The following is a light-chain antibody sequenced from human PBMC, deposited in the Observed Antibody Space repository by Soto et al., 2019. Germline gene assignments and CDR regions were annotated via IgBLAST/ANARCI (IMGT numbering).Light chain of an antibody. CDR3: SSYTRSSTRV. J-gene: IGLJ1*01. CDR1: SSDVGGYNY. CDR2: EVS. V-gene: IGLV2-14*01. Sequence: QSVLTQPASVSGSPGQSITISCTGTSSDVGGYNYVSWYQQHPGKAPKLMIYEVSNRLSGISNRFSGSKSGNTASLTISGLQAEDEADYYCSSYTRSSTRVFGNGTKVT.